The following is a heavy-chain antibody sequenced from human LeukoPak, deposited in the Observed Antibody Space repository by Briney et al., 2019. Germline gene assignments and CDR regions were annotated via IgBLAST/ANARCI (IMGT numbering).Heavy chain of an antibody. D-gene: IGHD3-10*01. Sequence: PGESLKISCKASGYSFTRYWISWVRQMPGKGLEWMGRIDPSDSYTNYSPSFQGHVTISADKSIRTAYLQWRSLRASDTAIYYCARGERSLDYWGQGTLVTVSS. CDR2: IDPSDSYT. CDR3: ARGERSLDY. J-gene: IGHJ4*02. V-gene: IGHV5-10-1*01. CDR1: GYSFTRYW.